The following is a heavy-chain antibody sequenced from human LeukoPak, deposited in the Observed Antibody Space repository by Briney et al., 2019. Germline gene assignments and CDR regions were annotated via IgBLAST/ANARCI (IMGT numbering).Heavy chain of an antibody. CDR3: ARLGESYYGGRVFDY. CDR2: IYYKGNT. Sequence: SETLSLTCTVSGGSISSRSYFWGWIRQPPGKGLEWIGSIYYKGNTYFNPSLKSRVTISEDTSKNQFFLKLNSLTAADTAVYYCARLGESYYGGRVFDYWGQGTMVTVSS. CDR1: GGSISSRSYF. J-gene: IGHJ4*02. V-gene: IGHV4-39*07. D-gene: IGHD1-26*01.